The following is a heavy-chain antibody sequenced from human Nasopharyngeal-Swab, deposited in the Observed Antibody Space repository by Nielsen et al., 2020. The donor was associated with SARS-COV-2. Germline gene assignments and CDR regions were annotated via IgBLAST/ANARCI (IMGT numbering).Heavy chain of an antibody. CDR2: IIPIFGTA. CDR3: ARDAAFWNGFDY. D-gene: IGHD3-3*01. V-gene: IGHV1-69*01. Sequence: VRQAPGQGLEWMGGIIPIFGTANYAQKFQSRVTITADESTSTAYMELSSLRSEDTAVYYCARDAAFWNGFDYWGQGTLVTVSS. J-gene: IGHJ4*02.